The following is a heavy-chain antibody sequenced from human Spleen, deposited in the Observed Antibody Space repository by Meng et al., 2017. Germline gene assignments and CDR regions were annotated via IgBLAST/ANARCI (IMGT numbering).Heavy chain of an antibody. D-gene: IGHD4-17*01. J-gene: IGHJ6*02. V-gene: IGHV3-23*01. CDR2: ISGSGGNT. CDR3: AKQAVHFYYSDMAV. CDR1: GFTVSSNY. Sequence: GESLKISCAASGFTVSSNYMSWVRQAPGKGLEWVSSISGSGGNTYYADSVKGRFTISRDNSKNTLYLHLNSLRAEDSAVYYCAKQAVHFYYSDMAVWGPGTTVTVSS.